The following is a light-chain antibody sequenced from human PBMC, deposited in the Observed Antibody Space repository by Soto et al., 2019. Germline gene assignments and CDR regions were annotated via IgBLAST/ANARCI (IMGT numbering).Light chain of an antibody. CDR3: SSYTSNSTRV. Sequence: QSVLTQPASVSGSPGQSITISCTGTSNDVGGYHYVSWYQQYPGKAPKPMIYEVSNRPSGVSNRFSGSKSGKTASLTISGLQAEDEADYYCSSYTSNSTRVFGTGTKVTVL. CDR2: EVS. CDR1: SNDVGGYHY. V-gene: IGLV2-14*01. J-gene: IGLJ1*01.